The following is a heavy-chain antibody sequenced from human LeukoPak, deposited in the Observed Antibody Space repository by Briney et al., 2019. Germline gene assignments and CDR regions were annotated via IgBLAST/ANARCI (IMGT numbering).Heavy chain of an antibody. Sequence: PGGSLRLSCAASGFTFSSYSMNWVRQAPGKGLEWVSYITRSSSTVYYADSVKGRFTISRDTAQNSLYLQMNSLRDEDTAVYYCVRESEYCSSTSCYIDYWGQGTLVTVSS. CDR3: VRESEYCSSTSCYIDY. CDR1: GFTFSSYS. J-gene: IGHJ4*02. V-gene: IGHV3-48*02. D-gene: IGHD2-2*02. CDR2: ITRSSSTV.